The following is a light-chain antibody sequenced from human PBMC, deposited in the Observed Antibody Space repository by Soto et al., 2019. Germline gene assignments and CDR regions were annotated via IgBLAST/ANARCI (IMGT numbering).Light chain of an antibody. CDR3: QRLNSYPRT. Sequence: AIHLTQYPSSLSASVGDGVTITCRASQGISSALAWYQQKPGKAPNLLIYDASSLESGVPSRFSGSGSGTDFTLNISSLQPEDFATYYCQRLNSYPRTFGQGTKLEIK. J-gene: IGKJ2*01. V-gene: IGKV1-13*02. CDR1: QGISSA. CDR2: DAS.